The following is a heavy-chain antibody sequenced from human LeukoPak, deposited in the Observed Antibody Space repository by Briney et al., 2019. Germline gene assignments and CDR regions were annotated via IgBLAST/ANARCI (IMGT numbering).Heavy chain of an antibody. Sequence: ASVKVSCKASGYTFTGYYIHWVRQAPGQGLEWMGWINPNSGGTNYAQKFQGRVTMTRDTSISTAYMELSRLRSDDTAVYYCARETGYSSYSFDYWGQGTLVTVSS. J-gene: IGHJ4*02. CDR3: ARETGYSSYSFDY. CDR2: INPNSGGT. V-gene: IGHV1-2*02. D-gene: IGHD6-19*01. CDR1: GYTFTGYY.